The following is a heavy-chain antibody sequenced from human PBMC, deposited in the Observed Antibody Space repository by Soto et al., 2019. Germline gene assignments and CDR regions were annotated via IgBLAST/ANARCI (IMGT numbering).Heavy chain of an antibody. D-gene: IGHD7-27*01. CDR3: ATTSGVYWGGFDY. Sequence: GGSLRLSCAASGFTFSSYAMHWVRQAPGKGLEWVAVISYDGSDKYYADSVKGRFTISRDNSKSTLYLQMNSLRAEDTAVYYCATTSGVYWGGFDYWGQGTLVTVSS. V-gene: IGHV3-30-3*01. CDR2: ISYDGSDK. CDR1: GFTFSSYA. J-gene: IGHJ4*02.